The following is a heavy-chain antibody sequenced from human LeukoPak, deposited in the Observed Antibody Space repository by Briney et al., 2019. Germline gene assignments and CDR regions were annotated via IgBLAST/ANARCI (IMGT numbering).Heavy chain of an antibody. V-gene: IGHV3-7*03. J-gene: IGHJ4*02. CDR1: GLTFSIHW. Sequence: GGSLRLSCAASGLTFSIHWMNWVRQAPGKGLECVANINQDGSDKYYVDSVKGRFTISRDNTKNSLYLQMNSLRAEDTAVYYCARYYYDSSGYYYVEGFDYWGQGTLVTVSS. CDR3: ARYYYDSSGYYYVEGFDY. D-gene: IGHD3-22*01. CDR2: INQDGSDK.